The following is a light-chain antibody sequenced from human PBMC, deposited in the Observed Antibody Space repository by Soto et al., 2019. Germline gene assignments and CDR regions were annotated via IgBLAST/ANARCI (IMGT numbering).Light chain of an antibody. CDR3: CSYASAGTDVI. CDR2: EGS. V-gene: IGLV2-23*01. CDR1: SSDVGSYNI. J-gene: IGLJ2*01. Sequence: QSALTQPASVSGSPGQSITISCTRTSSDVGSYNIVSWYQQHPGKAPKLMIYEGSKRPSGISNRFSGSKSGNTASLTISGLQAEDEADYFCCSYASAGTDVIFGGGTQLTVL.